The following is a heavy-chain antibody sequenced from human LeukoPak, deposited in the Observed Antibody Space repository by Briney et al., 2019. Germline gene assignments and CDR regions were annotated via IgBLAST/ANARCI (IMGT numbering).Heavy chain of an antibody. V-gene: IGHV3-53*01. Sequence: GGSLRLSCAASGFTVSSNYMSWVRQAPGKGLEWVSVIYSGGSTYYADSVKGRFTISRDNSKNTLYLQMNNLRAEDTAVYYCARGRPAGCYPLDYWGQGTLVTVSS. CDR1: GFTVSSNY. CDR3: ARGRPAGCYPLDY. J-gene: IGHJ4*02. CDR2: IYSGGST. D-gene: IGHD2-2*01.